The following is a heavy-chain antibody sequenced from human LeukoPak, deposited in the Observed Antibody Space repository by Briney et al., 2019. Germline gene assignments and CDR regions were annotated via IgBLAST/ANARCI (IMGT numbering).Heavy chain of an antibody. D-gene: IGHD4-23*01. CDR1: GYTFTSYY. J-gene: IGHJ5*02. CDR3: ARSQGGNTLWFDP. CDR2: INTSGGST. Sequence: ASVKVSCKASGYTFTSYYMHWVRQAPGQGLEWMGIINTSGGSTTYAQKFQGRVSMTRDTSTSTVYLEVRSLRSEDTAVYYCARSQGGNTLWFDPWGQGTLVTVSS. V-gene: IGHV1-46*01.